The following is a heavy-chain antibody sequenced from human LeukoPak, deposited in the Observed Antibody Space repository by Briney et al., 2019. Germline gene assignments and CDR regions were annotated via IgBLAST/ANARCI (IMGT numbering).Heavy chain of an antibody. CDR3: ARDSNLGYYYGMDV. CDR1: GCTVSSNY. J-gene: IGHJ6*02. CDR2: IYSGGST. Sequence: PGGSLRLSCAASGCTVSSNYMSWVRQAPGKGLEWVSVIYSGGSTYYADSVKGRFTISRHNSKNTLYLQMNSLRAEDTAVYYCARDSNLGYYYGMDVWGQGTTVTVSS. V-gene: IGHV3-53*04.